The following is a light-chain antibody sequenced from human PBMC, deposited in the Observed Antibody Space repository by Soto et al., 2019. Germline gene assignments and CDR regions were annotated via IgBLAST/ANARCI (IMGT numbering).Light chain of an antibody. CDR3: QQYDCSPLT. J-gene: IGKJ4*01. CDR1: ESVSDNY. CDR2: GAS. V-gene: IGKV3-20*01. Sequence: EIVMTQSPGTLSLSPGERATLSCRASESVSDNYLAWYQQRSGQAPRLVIYGASSRASAVPDRFSGSGSGADFTLTISRLEPEDFAVYYCQQYDCSPLTFGGGTKVEIK.